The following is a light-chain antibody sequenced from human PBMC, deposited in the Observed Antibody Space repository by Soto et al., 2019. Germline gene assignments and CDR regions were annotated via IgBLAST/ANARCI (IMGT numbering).Light chain of an antibody. Sequence: EKVLTQSPGTLSLTPGERATLSCRASQSVSSSYLAWYQQKPGQAPRLLIYGASSRATGIPDRFSGSGSGTDFTLTISRLEPEDFAVYYCQQYGSSPPITFGQGTLLEI. CDR1: QSVSSSY. CDR2: GAS. V-gene: IGKV3-20*01. J-gene: IGKJ5*01. CDR3: QQYGSSPPIT.